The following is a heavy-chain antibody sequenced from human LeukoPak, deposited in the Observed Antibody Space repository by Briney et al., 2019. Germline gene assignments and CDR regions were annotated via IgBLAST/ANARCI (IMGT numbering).Heavy chain of an antibody. CDR1: GFTSNTAW. CDR2: ISYDGSVK. CDR3: ARDLSTYYCIDY. D-gene: IGHD2-15*01. V-gene: IGHV3-30*03. Sequence: GGSLRLSCAVSGFTSNTAWLTWVRQAPGGGLEWVAFISYDGSVKYYADSVKGRFTISRDNSKNTLYLQMNNLRSEDTALYYCARDLSTYYCIDYWGQGTLVTVSS. J-gene: IGHJ4*02.